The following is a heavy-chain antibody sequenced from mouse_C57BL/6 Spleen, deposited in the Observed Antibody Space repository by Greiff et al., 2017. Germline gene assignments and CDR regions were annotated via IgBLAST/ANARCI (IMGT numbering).Heavy chain of an antibody. D-gene: IGHD2-1*01. CDR1: GYTFTSYG. CDR3: VHGNGFAY. J-gene: IGHJ3*01. Sequence: VKLMVSGAELARPGASVKLSCKASGYTFTSYGISWVKQRTGQGLEWIGVIYPRSGNTYYNEKFKGKATLTADKSSSTAYMELRSLTSEDSAVYFCVHGNGFAYWGQGTLVTVSA. CDR2: IYPRSGNT. V-gene: IGHV1-81*01.